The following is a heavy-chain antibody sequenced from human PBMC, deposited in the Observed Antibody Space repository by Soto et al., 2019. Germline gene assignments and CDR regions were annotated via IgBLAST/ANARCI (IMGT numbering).Heavy chain of an antibody. CDR1: GYSFTSYW. Sequence: GESLKISCKGSGYSFTSYWIGWVRQMPGKGLEWMGIIYPGDSDTRYSPSFQGQVTISADKSISPAYLQWSSLKASDTAMYYCARPRYDSSGYYYDAFDIWGQGTMVTVSS. CDR3: ARPRYDSSGYYYDAFDI. CDR2: IYPGDSDT. J-gene: IGHJ3*02. D-gene: IGHD3-22*01. V-gene: IGHV5-51*01.